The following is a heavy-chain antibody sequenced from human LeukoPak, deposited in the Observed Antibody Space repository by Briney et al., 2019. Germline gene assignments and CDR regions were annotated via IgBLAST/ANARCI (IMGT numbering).Heavy chain of an antibody. CDR2: INHSGST. Sequence: PSETLSLTCAVYGGSFSGYYWSWIRQPPGKGLEWIGEINHSGSTNYNPSLKSRVTISVDTSKNQFSLKLSSVTAADTAVYYCARAIGGGCSSTSCYTFFDYWGQGTLVTVSS. D-gene: IGHD2-2*02. J-gene: IGHJ4*02. CDR3: ARAIGGGCSSTSCYTFFDY. V-gene: IGHV4-34*01. CDR1: GGSFSGYY.